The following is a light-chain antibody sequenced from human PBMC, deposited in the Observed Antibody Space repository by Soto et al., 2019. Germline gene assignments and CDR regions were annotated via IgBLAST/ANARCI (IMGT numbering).Light chain of an antibody. Sequence: RQSPPTLSVSPGESATLSCRASQSISNNLACYQQKPRQAPSLLMYESSARRTGIPDRLSGSGYGAEFTLTVSRLQSEDLAGYYCQQYNNWPRTFGQGKKVDIK. CDR2: ESS. V-gene: IGKV3-15*01. CDR1: QSISNN. J-gene: IGKJ1*01. CDR3: QQYNNWPRT.